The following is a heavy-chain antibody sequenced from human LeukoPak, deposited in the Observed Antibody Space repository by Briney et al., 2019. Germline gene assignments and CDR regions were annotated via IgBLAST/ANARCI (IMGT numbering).Heavy chain of an antibody. CDR2: IKQDGSEK. CDR3: ASDHTTTRYNWFDP. V-gene: IGHV3-7*03. J-gene: IGHJ5*02. Sequence: GGSLRLSCAASGDTFSSYWMSWVRQAPGKGLEWVSNIKQDGSEKYYVDSVKGRFTISRDNAKNSLYLQMNSLRAEDTAVYYCASDHTTTRYNWFDPWGQGTLVTVSS. D-gene: IGHD2-2*01. CDR1: GDTFSSYW.